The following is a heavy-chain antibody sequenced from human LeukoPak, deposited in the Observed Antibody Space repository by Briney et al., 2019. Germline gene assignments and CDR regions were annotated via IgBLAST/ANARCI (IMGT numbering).Heavy chain of an antibody. J-gene: IGHJ4*02. V-gene: IGHV4-59*08. Sequence: SQTLSLTCTVSGGSISSYYWSWIRQPRGKALEWVGDIYYSGSTNYNPSLKSRVTLSVDTSKNQFTLKLSSVTAADTAVYYCARPGLGVSQPFDYWGQGSLVTVSS. D-gene: IGHD2-8*01. CDR1: GGSISSYY. CDR2: IYYSGST. CDR3: ARPGLGVSQPFDY.